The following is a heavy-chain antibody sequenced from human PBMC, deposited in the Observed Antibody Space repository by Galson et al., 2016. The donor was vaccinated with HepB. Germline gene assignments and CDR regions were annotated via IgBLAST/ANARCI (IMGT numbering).Heavy chain of an antibody. CDR1: RLSFNNAW. Sequence: SLRLSCAGARLSFNNAWMSWVRQAPGKGLECVGRFQRKTDGDTTAYATPVRGRFTISRDDSTDTLYLQMHSLKTEDTAVYFCTTASTIHYTNYYYMDVWGKGTTVTVSS. CDR3: TTASTIHYTNYYYMDV. D-gene: IGHD2-2*01. V-gene: IGHV3-15*01. CDR2: FQRKTDGDTT. J-gene: IGHJ6*03.